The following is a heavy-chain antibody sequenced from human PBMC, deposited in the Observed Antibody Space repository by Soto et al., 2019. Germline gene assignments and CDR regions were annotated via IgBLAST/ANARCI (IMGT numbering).Heavy chain of an antibody. V-gene: IGHV4-30-4*01. J-gene: IGHJ6*02. D-gene: IGHD3-3*01. CDR2: IYYSGST. Sequence: KPSETLSLTCTVSGGSISSGDYYWSWIRQPPGKGLEWIGYIYYSGSTYYNPSLKSRVTISVDTSKNQFSLKRSSVTAADTAVYYCARRPYYDFWSGYYGMDVWGQGTTVTVSS. CDR3: ARRPYYDFWSGYYGMDV. CDR1: GGSISSGDYY.